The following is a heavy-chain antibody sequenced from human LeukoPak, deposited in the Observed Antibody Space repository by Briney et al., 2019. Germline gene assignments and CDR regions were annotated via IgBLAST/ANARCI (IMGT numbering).Heavy chain of an antibody. CDR1: GFTFSTYW. J-gene: IGHJ4*02. CDR2: INSEGSST. Sequence: GGSLRLSCADSGFTFSTYWMHWVRQAPGTGLVWVSRINSEGSSTSHADSVKGRFTISRDNAKNTLYLQMNSLKAEDTAVYYCARRVLGSSAGSFDYWGQGTLVTVSS. D-gene: IGHD6-6*01. CDR3: ARRVLGSSAGSFDY. V-gene: IGHV3-74*01.